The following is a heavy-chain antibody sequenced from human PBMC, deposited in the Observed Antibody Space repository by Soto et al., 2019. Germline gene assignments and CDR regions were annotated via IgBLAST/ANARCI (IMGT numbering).Heavy chain of an antibody. CDR1: GSSMSTYY. CDR2: ISYSGST. D-gene: IGHD4-17*01. Sequence: QVQLQESGPGLVKPSETLSLTCTVSGSSMSTYYWSWIGQPPGKGLEWIGYISYSGSTNYNPSLNSRLTISVDTSKNQFSLMLSSVTAADTAGYYCARDAMTTVIPYYYYYGRDVWGQGTTVTVSS. V-gene: IGHV4-59*01. CDR3: ARDAMTTVIPYYYYYGRDV. J-gene: IGHJ6*02.